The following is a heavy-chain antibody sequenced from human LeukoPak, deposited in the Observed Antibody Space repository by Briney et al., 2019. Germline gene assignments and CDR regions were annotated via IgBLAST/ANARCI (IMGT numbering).Heavy chain of an antibody. J-gene: IGHJ4*02. Sequence: SETLSLTCTVSGVSISSYYWSWIRQPPGKGLEWIGYIYYSGSTNYNPSLKSRVTISVDTSRNQFSLKLSSVTAADTAVYYCARGRRALDYWGQGTLVTVSS. V-gene: IGHV4-59*01. CDR2: IYYSGST. CDR3: ARGRRALDY. CDR1: GVSISSYY.